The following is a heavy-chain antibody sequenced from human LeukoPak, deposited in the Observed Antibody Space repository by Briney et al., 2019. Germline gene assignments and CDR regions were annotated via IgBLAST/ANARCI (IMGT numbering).Heavy chain of an antibody. CDR1: GGSFSGYY. V-gene: IGHV4-34*01. Sequence: SETLSLTCAVYGGSFSGYYWSWIRQPPGKGLEWIGEINHSGSTNYNPSLKSRVTISVDTSKNQFSLKLSSVTAADTAVYYCARDVYYDSSGYSADYWGQGTLVTVSS. J-gene: IGHJ4*02. CDR2: INHSGST. D-gene: IGHD3-22*01. CDR3: ARDVYYDSSGYSADY.